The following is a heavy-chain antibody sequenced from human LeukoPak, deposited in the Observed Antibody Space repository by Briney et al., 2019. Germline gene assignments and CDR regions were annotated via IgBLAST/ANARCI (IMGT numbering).Heavy chain of an antibody. CDR2: ISYDGSNN. D-gene: IGHD6-13*01. CDR3: AKDVSPTYSSSWWNYYYYGMDV. CDR1: GFTFSSYG. Sequence: GGSLRLSCAASGFTFSSYGMHWVRQAPGKGLEWVAVISYDGSNNYYADSVKGRFTISRDNSKNTMYLQMNSLRAEDTAVYYCAKDVSPTYSSSWWNYYYYGMDVWGQGTTVTVSS. V-gene: IGHV3-30*18. J-gene: IGHJ6*02.